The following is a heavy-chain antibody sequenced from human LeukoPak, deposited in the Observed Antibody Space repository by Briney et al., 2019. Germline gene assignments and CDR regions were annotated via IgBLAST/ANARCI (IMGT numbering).Heavy chain of an antibody. V-gene: IGHV4-34*01. Sequence: MSSETLSLTCAVYGGSFSGYYWSWIRQPPGKGLEWIGEINHSGSTNYNPPLKSRVTISVDTSKNQFSLKLSSVTAADTAVYYCARGILTGYHFYYCYYMDVWGKGTTVTVSS. CDR2: INHSGST. CDR3: ARGILTGYHFYYCYYMDV. D-gene: IGHD3-9*01. J-gene: IGHJ6*03. CDR1: GGSFSGYY.